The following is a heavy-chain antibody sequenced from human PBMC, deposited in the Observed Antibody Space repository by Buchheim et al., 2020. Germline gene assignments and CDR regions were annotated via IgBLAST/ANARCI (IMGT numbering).Heavy chain of an antibody. CDR2: IYYSGST. CDR3: ARGDSRLFDY. V-gene: IGHV4-39*07. CDR1: GGSISSSSYY. Sequence: QLQLQESGPRLVKPSETLSLTCSVSGGSISSSSYYWGWIRQPPGKGLEWIGSIYYSGSTYYNPSLKRRVTMSVDTSKNQFSLKLSSVTAADTAVYYCARGDSRLFDYWGQGTL. J-gene: IGHJ4*02. D-gene: IGHD4-11*01.